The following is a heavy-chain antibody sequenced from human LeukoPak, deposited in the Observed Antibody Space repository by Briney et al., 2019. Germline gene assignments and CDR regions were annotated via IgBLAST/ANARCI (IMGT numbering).Heavy chain of an antibody. CDR2: IYYTGST. Sequence: PSETLFLTCTVSGGSISGYYWTWVRQPPGKGLEWIGYIYYTGSTNYNPSLTSRVTVSVDTSKSQFSLKLSSVTAADTAVYYCWRGGWWSNVWGPGTTVAVSS. CDR1: GGSISGYY. V-gene: IGHV4-59*01. J-gene: IGHJ6*02. D-gene: IGHD2-15*01. CDR3: WRGGWWSNV.